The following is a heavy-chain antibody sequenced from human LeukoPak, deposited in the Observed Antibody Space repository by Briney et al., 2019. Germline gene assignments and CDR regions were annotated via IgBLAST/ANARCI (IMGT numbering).Heavy chain of an antibody. D-gene: IGHD3-9*01. V-gene: IGHV3-21*01. CDR2: IYSGGDYI. Sequence: GGSLRLSCAASGFTFNTYNMNWVRQAPGKGLEWISSIYSGGDYIYYADSVKGRFTTSSDTTKNSLSLQLYSPGAEDTAVYYCARGHYDVLAASYKWTPDYWGQGTLVTVSS. CDR1: GFTFNTYN. CDR3: ARGHYDVLAASYKWTPDY. J-gene: IGHJ4*02.